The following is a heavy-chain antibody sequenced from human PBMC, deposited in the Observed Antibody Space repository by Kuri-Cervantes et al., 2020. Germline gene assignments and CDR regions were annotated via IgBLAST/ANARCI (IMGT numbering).Heavy chain of an antibody. D-gene: IGHD2-15*01. CDR3: ARQRAFVVVVANDAFDI. Sequence: KVSCKGSGYTFTTYWIGWVRQMPGKGLEWMGIIYPGDSDTRYSPSFEGQVTISVDKSISTAYLQWRSLKASDTAMYYCARQRAFVVVVANDAFDIWGQGTMVTVSS. CDR2: IYPGDSDT. J-gene: IGHJ3*02. V-gene: IGHV5-51*01. CDR1: GYTFTTYW.